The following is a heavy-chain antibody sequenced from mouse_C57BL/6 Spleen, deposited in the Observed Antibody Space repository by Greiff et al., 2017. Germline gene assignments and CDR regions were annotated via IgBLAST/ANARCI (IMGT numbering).Heavy chain of an antibody. CDR3: ARQTTVVVSYYFDY. D-gene: IGHD1-1*01. CDR2: IFPGSGST. J-gene: IGHJ2*01. Sequence: QVQLQQSGPELVKPGASVKISCKASGYTFTDYYINWVKQRPGQGLEWIGWIFPGSGSTYYNEKFKGKATLTVDKSSSTAYMLLSSLTSEDSAVYFCARQTTVVVSYYFDYWGQGTTLTVSS. CDR1: GYTFTDYY. V-gene: IGHV1-75*01.